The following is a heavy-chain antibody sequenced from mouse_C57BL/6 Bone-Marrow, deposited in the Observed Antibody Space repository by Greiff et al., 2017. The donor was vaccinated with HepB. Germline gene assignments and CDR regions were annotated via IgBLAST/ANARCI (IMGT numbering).Heavy chain of an antibody. J-gene: IGHJ1*03. V-gene: IGHV1-54*01. Sequence: QVQLKQSGAELVRPGTSVKVSCKASGYAFTNYLIEWVKQRPGQGLEWIGVINPGSGGTNYNEKFKGKATLTADKSSSTAYMQLSSLTSEDSAVYFCARRNYSNPWYFDVWGTGTTVTVSS. CDR3: ARRNYSNPWYFDV. D-gene: IGHD2-5*01. CDR2: INPGSGGT. CDR1: GYAFTNYL.